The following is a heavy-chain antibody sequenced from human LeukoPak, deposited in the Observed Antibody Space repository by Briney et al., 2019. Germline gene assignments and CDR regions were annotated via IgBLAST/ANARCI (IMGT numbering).Heavy chain of an antibody. Sequence: SETLSLTCTVSGGSISSGDYYWSWIRQPPGKGLEWIGYIYYSGSTCYNPSLKSRVTISVDTSKNQFSLKLSSVTAADTAVYYCASSQLLWFGELAPFDYWGQGTLVTVSS. CDR2: IYYSGST. V-gene: IGHV4-30-4*01. D-gene: IGHD3-10*01. CDR1: GGSISSGDYY. J-gene: IGHJ4*02. CDR3: ASSQLLWFGELAPFDY.